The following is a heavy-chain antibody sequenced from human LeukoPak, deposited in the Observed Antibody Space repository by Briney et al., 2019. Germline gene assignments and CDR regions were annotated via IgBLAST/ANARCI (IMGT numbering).Heavy chain of an antibody. J-gene: IGHJ4*02. Sequence: GGSLRLSCAASGFTFSSYAMNWVRQAPGKGLEWVSTIRADGATTYYADSVKGRFTISRDDSKNTLYLQMNSLRAEDTAVYYCAKRLVNGNTWFYFDYWGQGTLVTVSS. V-gene: IGHV3-23*01. CDR3: AKRLVNGNTWFYFDY. CDR1: GFTFSSYA. CDR2: IRADGATT. D-gene: IGHD6-13*01.